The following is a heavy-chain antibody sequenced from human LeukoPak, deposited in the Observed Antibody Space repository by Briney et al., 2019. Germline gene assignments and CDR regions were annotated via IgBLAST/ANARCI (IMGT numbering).Heavy chain of an antibody. V-gene: IGHV1-2*02. CDR1: GYTFTGYY. Sequence: ASVKVSCKASGYTFTGYYMHWVRQAPGQGLEWMGWINPNSGGTNYAQKFQGRVTMTRDTSISTAYMELSRLRSDDTAVYYCARVCSGGSCYVLDTDYYYYGMDVWGQGTTVTVSS. CDR3: ARVCSGGSCYVLDTDYYYYGMDV. J-gene: IGHJ6*02. D-gene: IGHD2-15*01. CDR2: INPNSGGT.